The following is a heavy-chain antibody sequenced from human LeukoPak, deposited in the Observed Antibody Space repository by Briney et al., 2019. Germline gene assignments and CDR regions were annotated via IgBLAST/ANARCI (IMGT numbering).Heavy chain of an antibody. CDR3: ARHPWIQLWQTKLHYYYYMDV. J-gene: IGHJ6*03. V-gene: IGHV1-2*02. CDR1: GYTFAGYY. Sequence: ASVKVSCKASGYTFAGYYMHWVRQAPGQGLEWMGWINPNSGGTNYAQKFQGRVTMTRDTSISTAYMELSRLRSDDTAVYYCARHPWIQLWQTKLHYYYYMDVWGKGTTVTVSS. CDR2: INPNSGGT. D-gene: IGHD5-18*01.